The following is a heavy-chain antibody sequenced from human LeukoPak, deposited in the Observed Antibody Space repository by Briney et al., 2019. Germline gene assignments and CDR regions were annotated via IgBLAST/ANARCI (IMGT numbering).Heavy chain of an antibody. V-gene: IGHV3-53*01. Sequence: GGSLRLSFAVSGFTVSSNYMSWVRQAPGKGLEWVSVIYSGGNTYYADSVKGRFTISRDNSKNTLYLQMNSPRAEDTAVYYCARDWGDYGYWGRGTLVTVSS. J-gene: IGHJ2*01. D-gene: IGHD4-17*01. CDR3: ARDWGDYGY. CDR1: GFTVSSNY. CDR2: IYSGGNT.